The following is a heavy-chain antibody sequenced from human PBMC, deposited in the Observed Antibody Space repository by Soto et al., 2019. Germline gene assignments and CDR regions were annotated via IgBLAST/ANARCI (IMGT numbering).Heavy chain of an antibody. D-gene: IGHD6-13*01. J-gene: IGHJ5*02. CDR2: ISGSGGST. Sequence: EVQLLESGGGLVQPGGSLRLSCAASGFTFSSYAMSWVRQAPGKGLEWVSAISGSGGSTYYADSVKGRLTISRDNSKNTLYLQMTSLRAEDTDVYYCAKDTAEGWFDPCGQGTLVTVFS. V-gene: IGHV3-23*01. CDR1: GFTFSSYA. CDR3: AKDTAEGWFDP.